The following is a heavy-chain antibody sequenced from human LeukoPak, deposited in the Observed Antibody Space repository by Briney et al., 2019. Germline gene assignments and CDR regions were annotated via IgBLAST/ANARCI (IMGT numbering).Heavy chain of an antibody. Sequence: GGSLRLSCAASGFTFGDYYMSWVRQAPGKGLEWVSYISSSGTSIQSSESVRGRLTISRDNAKTSLYLQMNSLRAEDTSVYYCARSPQWELPDYWGQGTLVTVSS. CDR1: GFTFGDYY. D-gene: IGHD1-26*01. CDR3: ARSPQWELPDY. J-gene: IGHJ4*02. CDR2: ISSSGTSI. V-gene: IGHV3-11*04.